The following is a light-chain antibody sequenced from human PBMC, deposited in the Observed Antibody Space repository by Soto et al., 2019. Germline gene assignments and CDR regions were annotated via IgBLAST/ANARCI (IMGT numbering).Light chain of an antibody. CDR1: QRVTSNY. CDR3: QQYGASPLT. Sequence: EVVLTQSPGTLSLSPGERATLSCKSSQRVTSNYLAWYQQKPGQAPRLLIYGASSRATAIPDRFGGSGSGTDFTLTISRLEAEDVAVYYCQQYGASPLTLGPGTKVDIK. J-gene: IGKJ3*01. CDR2: GAS. V-gene: IGKV3-20*01.